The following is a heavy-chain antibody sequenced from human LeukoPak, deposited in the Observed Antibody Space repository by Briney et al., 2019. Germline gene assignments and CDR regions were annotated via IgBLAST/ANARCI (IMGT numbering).Heavy chain of an antibody. J-gene: IGHJ4*02. CDR2: IIPMLGIE. CDR3: ARQPPYHSGSGSFYFDF. Sequence: SVKVSCKASGGTFSTFPMSWMRQAPGQGVEGMGRIIPMLGIENYAQMFQGRVTITADKSTITAYMELSSLRSEDTAVYYCARQPPYHSGSGSFYFDFWGQGTLVTVSS. V-gene: IGHV1-69*02. CDR1: GGTFSTFP. D-gene: IGHD3-10*01.